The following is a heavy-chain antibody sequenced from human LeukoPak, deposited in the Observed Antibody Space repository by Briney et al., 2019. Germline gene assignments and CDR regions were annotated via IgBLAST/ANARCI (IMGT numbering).Heavy chain of an antibody. CDR1: GFTFSSYS. D-gene: IGHD6-13*01. CDR3: AREGEEAAADIFDY. V-gene: IGHV3-21*01. Sequence: GGPLRLSCAASGFTFSSYSMNWVRQAPGKGLEWVSSISSSSSYIYYADSVKGRFTISRDNAKNSLYLQMNSLRAEDTAVYYCAREGEEAAADIFDYWGQGTLVTVSS. J-gene: IGHJ4*02. CDR2: ISSSSSYI.